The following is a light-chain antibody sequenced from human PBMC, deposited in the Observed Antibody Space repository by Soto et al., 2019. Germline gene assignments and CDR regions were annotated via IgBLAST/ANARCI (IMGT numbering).Light chain of an antibody. CDR3: TSYTSNNTLV. Sequence: QSALTQPASVSGSPGQSITISCTGTSSDVGGYKYVSWYQQHPGKAPKLMIYEVSNRPSGVSNRFSGSKSGNTASLTISGLQAEDDADYYCTSYTSNNTLVFGTGTQLTVL. V-gene: IGLV2-14*01. CDR1: SSDVGGYKY. CDR2: EVS. J-gene: IGLJ1*01.